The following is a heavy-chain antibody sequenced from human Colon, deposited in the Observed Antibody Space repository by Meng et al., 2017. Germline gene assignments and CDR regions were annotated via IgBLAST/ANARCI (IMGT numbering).Heavy chain of an antibody. Sequence: VSVRELVHPIMTLRRTRSFSGVSLGISGGGVCWMRHPPGTALKWLSLIYWDDDESNQPSLNSRLTITKITTKNQVVLTKTNMDPVDTDNNYLAHSSIAVAGPLWFDPWGQGTLVTVSS. D-gene: IGHD6-19*01. J-gene: IGHJ5*02. CDR1: GVSLGISGGG. CDR3: AHSSIAVAGPLWFDP. V-gene: IGHV2-5*02. CDR2: IYWDDDE.